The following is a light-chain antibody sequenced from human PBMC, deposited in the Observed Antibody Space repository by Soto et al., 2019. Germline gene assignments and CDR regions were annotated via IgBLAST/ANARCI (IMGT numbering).Light chain of an antibody. CDR1: QGISSY. CDR2: ATS. J-gene: IGKJ1*01. CDR3: QQSYTTPWT. V-gene: IGKV1-39*01. Sequence: DIQMTQSPSSLSASVGDRVTITCRASQGISSYLAWYQQKPGKAPKVLIYATSGLQSGVPSRFSGSGSGTDFTLTISSLQPEDFTTYYCQQSYTTPWTFGQGTKVDIK.